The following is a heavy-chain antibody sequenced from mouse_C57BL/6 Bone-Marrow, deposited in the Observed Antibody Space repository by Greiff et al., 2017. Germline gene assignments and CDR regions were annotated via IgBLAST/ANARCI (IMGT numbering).Heavy chain of an antibody. V-gene: IGHV1-64*01. CDR1: GYTFTSYW. J-gene: IGHJ2*01. CDR2: IHPNSGST. CDR3: ASAYYGSFFDY. D-gene: IGHD1-1*01. Sequence: QVHVKQPGAELVKPGASVKLSCKASGYTFTSYWMHWVKQRPGQGLEWIGMIHPNSGSTNYNEKFKSKATLTVDKSSSTAYMQLSSLTSEDSAVYYCASAYYGSFFDYWGQGTTLTDSS.